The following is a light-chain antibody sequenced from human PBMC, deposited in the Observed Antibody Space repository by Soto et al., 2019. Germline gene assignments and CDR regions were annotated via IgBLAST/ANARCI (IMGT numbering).Light chain of an antibody. J-gene: IGKJ4*01. CDR2: GAS. CDR3: QQYGSAPELT. CDR1: QSVSNNY. Sequence: EIVLTQSPATLSLSPGERATLSCRASQSVSNNYLAWYQQKPGQAPRLLIYGASRRATGIPERFSGSGSGTDFTLTISRLEPEDFAVYYCQQYGSAPELTFGGGTKVDIK. V-gene: IGKV3-20*01.